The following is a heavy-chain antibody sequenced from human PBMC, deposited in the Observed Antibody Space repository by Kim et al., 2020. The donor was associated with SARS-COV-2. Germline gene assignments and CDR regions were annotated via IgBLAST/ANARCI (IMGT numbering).Heavy chain of an antibody. CDR2: IIPILGIA. V-gene: IGHV1-69*04. CDR3: ARAGYSSGWPSYYFDY. J-gene: IGHJ4*02. D-gene: IGHD6-19*01. CDR1: GGTFSSYA. Sequence: SVKVSCKASGGTFSSYAISWVRQAPGQGLEWMGRIIPILGIANYAQKFQGRVTITADKSTSTAYMELSSLRSEDTAVYYCARAGYSSGWPSYYFDYWGQGTLVTVSS.